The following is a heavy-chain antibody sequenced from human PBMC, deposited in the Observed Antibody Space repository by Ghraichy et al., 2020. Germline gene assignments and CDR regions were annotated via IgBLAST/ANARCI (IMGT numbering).Heavy chain of an antibody. V-gene: IGHV4-59*01. Sequence: SETLSLTCTVSGGSISSYYWSWIRQPPGKGLEWIGYIYYSGSTNYNPSPKSRVTISVDTSKNQFSLKLSSVTAADTAVYYCARESGAAADHHYYYYGMDVWGQGTTVTVSS. D-gene: IGHD6-13*01. CDR3: ARESGAAADHHYYYYGMDV. CDR1: GGSISSYY. CDR2: IYYSGST. J-gene: IGHJ6*02.